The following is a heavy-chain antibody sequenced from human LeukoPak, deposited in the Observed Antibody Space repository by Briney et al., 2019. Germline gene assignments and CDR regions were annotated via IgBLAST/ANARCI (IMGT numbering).Heavy chain of an antibody. D-gene: IGHD6-13*01. CDR1: GFTFSSYW. J-gene: IGHJ4*02. CDR2: INSDGSST. CDR3: ARGDVLSSWYLGLVGNFDY. V-gene: IGHV3-74*01. Sequence: GGSLRLSCAASGFTFSSYWMHWVRQAPGKGLVWVSRINSDGSSTSYADSVKGRFTISRDNAKNTLYLQMNSLRAEDTAVYYCARGDVLSSWYLGLVGNFDYWGQGTLVTVSS.